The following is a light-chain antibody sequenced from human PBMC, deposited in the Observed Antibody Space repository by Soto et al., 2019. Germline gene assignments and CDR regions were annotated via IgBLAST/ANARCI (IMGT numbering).Light chain of an antibody. Sequence: QSALTQPASVSGSPGQSITISCTRTSSDVGGYNYVSWYQQHPGKAPKLMIYEVSNRPSGVPNRFSGSKSGNTASLTISGLQAEDEADYYCSSYTSSSTYVFGTGTKVTV. J-gene: IGLJ1*01. V-gene: IGLV2-14*01. CDR2: EVS. CDR3: SSYTSSSTYV. CDR1: SSDVGGYNY.